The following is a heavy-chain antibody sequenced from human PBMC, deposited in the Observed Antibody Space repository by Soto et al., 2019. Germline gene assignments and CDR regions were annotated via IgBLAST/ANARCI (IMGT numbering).Heavy chain of an antibody. V-gene: IGHV3-30-3*01. D-gene: IGHD3-10*01. CDR3: ERGGNWFDP. Sequence: GGSLRLSCAASGFTFSSYAMHWVRQAPGKGLEWVAVISYDGSNKHYVDSVKGRFTISRDNAKNSLYLQMNSLRAEDTAVYYCERGGNWFDPWGQGTLVTVPS. CDR2: ISYDGSNK. CDR1: GFTFSSYA. J-gene: IGHJ5*02.